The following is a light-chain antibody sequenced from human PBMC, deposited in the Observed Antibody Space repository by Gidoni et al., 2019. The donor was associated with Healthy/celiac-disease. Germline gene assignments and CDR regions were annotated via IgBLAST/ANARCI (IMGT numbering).Light chain of an antibody. CDR2: DAS. J-gene: IGKJ3*01. CDR1: QSVSSY. V-gene: IGKV3-11*01. CDR3: QQRSNWPPFT. Sequence: EIVLTQSPATLSLSPGERATLSCRASQSVSSYLAWYQQKPGQAPRLLIYDASNRATGIPARFSGSGSGTDFTHTISSLEPEDFAVYYCQQRSNWPPFTFXPXTKVDIK.